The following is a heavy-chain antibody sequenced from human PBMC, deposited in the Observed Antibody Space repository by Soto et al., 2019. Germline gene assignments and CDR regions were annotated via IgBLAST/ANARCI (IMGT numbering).Heavy chain of an antibody. V-gene: IGHV1-2*02. CDR1: GYTFTCYY. D-gene: IGHD6-25*01. J-gene: IGHJ4*02. CDR2: INPNSGGT. CDR3: AREWQRGTDY. Sequence: SVEVSFKASGYTFTCYYMHWVRQAPGQGLEWMGWINPNSGGTNYAQKFQGRVTMTRDTSINTAYMELSRLTSDDTGVYYCAREWQRGTDYWGQGALVTVSS.